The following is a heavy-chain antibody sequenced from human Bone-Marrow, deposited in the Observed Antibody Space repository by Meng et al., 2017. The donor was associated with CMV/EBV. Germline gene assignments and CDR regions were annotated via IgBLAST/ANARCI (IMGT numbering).Heavy chain of an antibody. Sequence: GESLKISCTASGFNFSNYWMHWVRQAPGKGLVWVSTINNDGSTTTYADSVKGRFTISRDNAKNTLYLQMNSLRAEDTAVYYCARGLDPWGQGNLVTVSS. CDR1: GFNFSNYW. CDR3: ARGLDP. J-gene: IGHJ5*02. V-gene: IGHV3-74*01. CDR2: INNDGSTT.